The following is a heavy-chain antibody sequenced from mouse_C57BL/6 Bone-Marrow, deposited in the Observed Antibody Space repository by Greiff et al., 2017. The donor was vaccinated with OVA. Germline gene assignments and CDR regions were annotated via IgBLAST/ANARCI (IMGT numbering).Heavy chain of an antibody. V-gene: IGHV1-19*01. CDR2: INPYNGGT. Sequence: VQLQQSGPVLVKPGASVKMSCKASGYTFTDYYMNWVKQSHGKSLEWIGVINPYNGGTSYNQKFKGKATLTVDKSSSTAYMELNSLTSEDSAVYYCARRPMVTTDYFDYWGQGTTLTVSS. CDR1: GYTFTDYY. CDR3: ARRPMVTTDYFDY. D-gene: IGHD2-2*01. J-gene: IGHJ2*01.